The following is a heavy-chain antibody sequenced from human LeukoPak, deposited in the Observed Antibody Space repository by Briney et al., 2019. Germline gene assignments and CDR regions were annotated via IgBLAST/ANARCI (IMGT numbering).Heavy chain of an antibody. J-gene: IGHJ4*02. V-gene: IGHV3-7*01. Sequence: PGGSLRLSCAASGFTFSSYWMSWVRQAPGKGLEWVANIKQDGSEKYYVDSVKGRFTISRDNAKNSLYPQMNSLRAEDTAVYYCARDLLIAVATDDYWGQGTLVTVSS. CDR3: ARDLLIAVATDDY. CDR2: IKQDGSEK. CDR1: GFTFSSYW. D-gene: IGHD6-19*01.